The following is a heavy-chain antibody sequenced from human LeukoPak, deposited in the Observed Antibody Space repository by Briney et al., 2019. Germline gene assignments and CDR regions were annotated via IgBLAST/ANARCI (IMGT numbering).Heavy chain of an antibody. V-gene: IGHV1-8*01. Sequence: ASVKVSCKASGYTFTSYDINWVRQATGQGLEWTGWMNPNSGNTGYAQKFQGRVTMTRNTSISTAYMELSSLRSEDTAVYYCARAGIAAAERTQHNWFDPWGQGTLVTVSS. J-gene: IGHJ5*02. CDR2: MNPNSGNT. CDR1: GYTFTSYD. D-gene: IGHD6-13*01. CDR3: ARAGIAAAERTQHNWFDP.